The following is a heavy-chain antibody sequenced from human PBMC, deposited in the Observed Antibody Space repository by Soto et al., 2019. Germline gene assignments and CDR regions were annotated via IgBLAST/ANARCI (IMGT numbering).Heavy chain of an antibody. CDR3: AKYSSGWYFYFDY. CDR1: GFTFSSYS. V-gene: IGHV3-23*01. J-gene: IGHJ4*02. Sequence: GGSLRLSCAASGFTFSSYSMNWVRQAPGKGLEWVSAISGSGGSTYYADSVKGRFTISRDNSKNTLYLQMNSLRAEDTAVYYCAKYSSGWYFYFDYWGQGTLVTVSS. CDR2: ISGSGGST. D-gene: IGHD6-19*01.